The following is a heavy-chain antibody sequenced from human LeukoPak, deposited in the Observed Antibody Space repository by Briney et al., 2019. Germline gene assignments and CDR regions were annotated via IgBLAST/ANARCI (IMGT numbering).Heavy chain of an antibody. CDR3: ARCRDEFADYGFTS. CDR1: GDSISSNY. Sequence: SETLSLTCTVSGDSISSNYWSCIRQPPGKGLEWIGYISNSGSTKYNPSLKSRVTISVDTSKNLFSLKLTSMTDADTAVYYCARCRDEFADYGFTSWGPGTLVTVSS. J-gene: IGHJ5*02. V-gene: IGHV4-59*01. D-gene: IGHD4-17*01. CDR2: ISNSGST.